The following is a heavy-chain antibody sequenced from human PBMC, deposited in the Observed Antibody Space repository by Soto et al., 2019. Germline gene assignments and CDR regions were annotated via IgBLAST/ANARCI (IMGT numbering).Heavy chain of an antibody. D-gene: IGHD2-21*02. V-gene: IGHV1-46*01. Sequence: ASVKVSCTASGYTFTSYGIHLVRQAPGQGLEWMGIINPSTGSTTYAQKFQGRVTLTRDTSTSTVYMDLSSLRSEDTAVYYCARGRFTTVTAWWYFDYWGQGALVTVSS. J-gene: IGHJ4*02. CDR1: GYTFTSYG. CDR3: ARGRFTTVTAWWYFDY. CDR2: INPSTGST.